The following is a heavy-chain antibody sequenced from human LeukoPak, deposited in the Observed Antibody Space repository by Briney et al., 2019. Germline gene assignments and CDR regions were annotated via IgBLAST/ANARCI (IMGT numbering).Heavy chain of an antibody. Sequence: ASVKVSCKASGYTFTGYYMHWVRQAPGQGLEWMGWINPNSGGTNYAQKFQGRVTMTRDTSISTAYMELSRLRSEDTAVYYCARGGVITSGSLDYWGQGTLVTVSS. J-gene: IGHJ4*02. CDR2: INPNSGGT. V-gene: IGHV1-2*02. CDR1: GYTFTGYY. CDR3: ARGGVITSGSLDY. D-gene: IGHD3-10*01.